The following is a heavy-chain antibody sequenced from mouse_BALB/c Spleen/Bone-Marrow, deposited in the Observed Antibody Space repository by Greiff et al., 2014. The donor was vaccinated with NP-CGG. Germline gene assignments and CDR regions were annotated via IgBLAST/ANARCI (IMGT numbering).Heavy chain of an antibody. J-gene: IGHJ4*01. CDR2: INPYNGGT. Sequence: EVQRVESGPELVKPGASMKISCKASGYSFTGYTMNWVKQSHGKNLEWIGLINPYNGGTSYNQKFKGKATLTVDKSSSTAYMELLSLASEDSAVYYCARGGYSHYYAMDYWGQGTSVTVSS. V-gene: IGHV1-18*01. CDR1: GYSFTGYT. D-gene: IGHD2-3*01. CDR3: ARGGYSHYYAMDY.